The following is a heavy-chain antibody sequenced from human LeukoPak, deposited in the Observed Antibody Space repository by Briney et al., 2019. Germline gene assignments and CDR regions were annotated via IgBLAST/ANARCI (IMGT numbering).Heavy chain of an antibody. CDR2: IRRKTYGGTT. J-gene: IGHJ4*02. D-gene: IGHD4-23*01. CDR1: AFTFVDYA. CDR3: IRVDYGGDPRRDY. V-gene: IGHV3-49*03. Sequence: PGGSLRLSWTAAAFTFVDYALSWFRHAPGKGREWVSFIRRKTYGGTTQYAAYVKGRFNISRDDSKSIAYLEMNSLKTEDKAVYYCIRVDYGGDPRRDYWGQGTLVTVSS.